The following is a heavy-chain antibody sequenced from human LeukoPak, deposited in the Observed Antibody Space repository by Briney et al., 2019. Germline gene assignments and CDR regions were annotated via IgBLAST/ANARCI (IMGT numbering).Heavy chain of an antibody. CDR3: ATTPIFRDGYNCDY. J-gene: IGHJ4*02. Sequence: SVKVSCKASGGTFSSYTISWVRQTPGQGLEWVGGIIPIFGTANYAQKFQGRVTITADETTSTAYMELSSLRSEGTTVYYCATTPIFRDGYNCDYWGQGNLVTVSS. V-gene: IGHV1-69*01. CDR1: GGTFSSYT. CDR2: IIPIFGTA. D-gene: IGHD5-24*01.